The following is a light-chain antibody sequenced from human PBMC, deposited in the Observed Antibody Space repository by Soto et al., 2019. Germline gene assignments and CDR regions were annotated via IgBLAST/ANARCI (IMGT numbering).Light chain of an antibody. CDR1: QGVSGY. Sequence: DIQITQSPSSLSASVGDRVTITCRASQGVSGYLHWYQVKPGKAPKLLIYNAASLQSGVPSRFSGSGYGTGFTLTISSLQPEDFATYYCQQSYSTPPYTFGQGTKLEI. V-gene: IGKV1-39*01. J-gene: IGKJ2*01. CDR2: NAA. CDR3: QQSYSTPPYT.